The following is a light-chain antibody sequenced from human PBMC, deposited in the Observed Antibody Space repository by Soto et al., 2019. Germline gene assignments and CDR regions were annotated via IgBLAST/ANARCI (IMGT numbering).Light chain of an antibody. CDR1: QGINSY. CDR2: ATS. J-gene: IGKJ3*01. Sequence: DIQLTQSPSFLSASVGARVTITGRASQGINSYLAWYQQTPGKAPKLLIYATSTLQTGVPSRFSGSGSGTEFTLTISSLQPEDFATYYCQQFNSYPLLFTFGPGTKVDIK. V-gene: IGKV1-9*01. CDR3: QQFNSYPLLFT.